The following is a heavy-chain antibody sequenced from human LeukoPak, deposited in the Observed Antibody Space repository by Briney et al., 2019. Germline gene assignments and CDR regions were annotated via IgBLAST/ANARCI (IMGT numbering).Heavy chain of an antibody. Sequence: GASVKVSCKASGYTFTSYDINWVRQATGQGLEWMGWMNPNSGNTGYAQKFQGRVTMTRNTSISTAYMELSSLRSEDTAVYYCARFLVGPNFFDYWGQGTLVTVSS. CDR1: GYTFTSYD. J-gene: IGHJ4*02. D-gene: IGHD1-26*01. CDR3: ARFLVGPNFFDY. V-gene: IGHV1-8*01. CDR2: MNPNSGNT.